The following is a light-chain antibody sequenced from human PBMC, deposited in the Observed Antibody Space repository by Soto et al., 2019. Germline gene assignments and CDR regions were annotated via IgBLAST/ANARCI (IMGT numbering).Light chain of an antibody. CDR1: SSDVGSYNL. V-gene: IGLV2-14*02. CDR3: TSYTNTNTLL. Sequence: QSALTQPASVSGSPGQSITISCTGTSSDVGSYNLVSWYQQHPGKAPKLMIYEGSKRPSGVSNRFSGSKSGNTASLTISGLQAEDEADYYCTSYTNTNTLLFGGGTKLTVL. CDR2: EGS. J-gene: IGLJ3*02.